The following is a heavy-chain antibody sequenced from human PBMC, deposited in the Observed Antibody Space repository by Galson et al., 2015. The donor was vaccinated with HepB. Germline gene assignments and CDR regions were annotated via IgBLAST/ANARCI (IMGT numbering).Heavy chain of an antibody. Sequence: SLRLSCAASGFTFSTYSMNWVRQTPGKGLEWVSSISGSGSYIYYADSMKGRFTISRDNTKNSLFLQMSSLRAEDTAVYYCARDVVVTALSRRFDPWGQGTLVTVSS. J-gene: IGHJ5*02. V-gene: IGHV3-21*01. CDR2: ISGSGSYI. CDR3: ARDVVVTALSRRFDP. D-gene: IGHD2-21*02. CDR1: GFTFSTYS.